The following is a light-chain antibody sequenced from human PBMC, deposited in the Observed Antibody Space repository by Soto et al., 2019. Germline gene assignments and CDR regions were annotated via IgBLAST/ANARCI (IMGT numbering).Light chain of an antibody. CDR3: QQYNNWPTTWT. Sequence: EIAMTQSPATLSVSPGERATLSCRASQSVSSNLPWYQQKPGQAPRLIIYGASTRTTGIPARFSTRGSGTEFPLTVSSVQYEYSAVYCCQQYNNWPTTWTVGQGTVVEIK. CDR2: GAS. V-gene: IGKV3-15*01. CDR1: QSVSSN. J-gene: IGKJ1*01.